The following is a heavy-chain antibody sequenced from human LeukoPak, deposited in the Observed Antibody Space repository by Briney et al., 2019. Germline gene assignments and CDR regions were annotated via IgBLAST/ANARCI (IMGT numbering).Heavy chain of an antibody. D-gene: IGHD3-22*01. CDR3: ARDAYDSRTILSSDY. CDR1: GGTFSSYA. J-gene: IGHJ4*02. CDR2: IIPILGIA. Sequence: SVKVSCKASGGTFSSYAIRWVRQAPGQGLEWMGRIIPILGIANYARKFQGRVTITADKSTSTAYMELSSLRSEDTAVYYCARDAYDSRTILSSDYWGQGTLVTVSS. V-gene: IGHV1-69*04.